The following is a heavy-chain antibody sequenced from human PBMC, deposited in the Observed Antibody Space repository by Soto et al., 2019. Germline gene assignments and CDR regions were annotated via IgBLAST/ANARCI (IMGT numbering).Heavy chain of an antibody. CDR1: GGSISRGDYY. Sequence: SETLSLTCTVSGGSISRGDYYWSWIRQPPGKGLEWVGYIYYSGSTYYDPSLKSRVTISVDTSKNQFSLKLSSVTAADTAVYYCARVVVVVPARPFDPWGQGTLVTVSS. CDR3: ARVVVVVPARPFDP. CDR2: IYYSGST. D-gene: IGHD2-2*01. J-gene: IGHJ5*02. V-gene: IGHV4-30-4*01.